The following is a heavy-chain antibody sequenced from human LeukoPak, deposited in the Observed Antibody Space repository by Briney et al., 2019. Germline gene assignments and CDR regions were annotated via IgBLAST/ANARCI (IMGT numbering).Heavy chain of an antibody. Sequence: PGGSLRLSCAASGFTFSSYAMSWVRLAPGKGLQWVSGISGSAGSTYYADSVKGRFTISRDNSKNTLYLQMNSLRAEDTAVYYCARDPGSIITVAGSAHFDYWGQGTLVTVSS. J-gene: IGHJ4*02. CDR3: ARDPGSIITVAGSAHFDY. D-gene: IGHD6-19*01. CDR1: GFTFSSYA. CDR2: ISGSAGST. V-gene: IGHV3-23*01.